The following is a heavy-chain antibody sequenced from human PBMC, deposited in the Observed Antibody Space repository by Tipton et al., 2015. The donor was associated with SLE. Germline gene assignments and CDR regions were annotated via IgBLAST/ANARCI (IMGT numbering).Heavy chain of an antibody. J-gene: IGHJ4*02. V-gene: IGHV4-39*01. Sequence: LSLTCSVSGGSISSSSYYWGWIRQPPGKGLEWIGSIFYSGSTYYNPSLKSRVTISVDTSKNQFSLKLSSVTAADTAVYFCARGITGSDYWGQGTLVTVSS. D-gene: IGHD1-20*01. CDR2: IFYSGST. CDR1: GGSISSSSYY. CDR3: ARGITGSDY.